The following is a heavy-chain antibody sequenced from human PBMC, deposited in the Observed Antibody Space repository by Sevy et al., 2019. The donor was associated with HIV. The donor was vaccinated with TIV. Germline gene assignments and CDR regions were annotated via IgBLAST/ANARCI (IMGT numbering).Heavy chain of an antibody. CDR2: IWYDGSNK. CDR3: AKDTRDCSGGTCYSAPLYNWFDP. V-gene: IGHV3-33*03. Sequence: GGSLRLSCVGSEFTFSYYGMHWVRQAPGKGLEWVAAIWYDGSNKYYADSVKGRFTISKDNSKNTLNLQMNSLRAEDTAVYYCAKDTRDCSGGTCYSAPLYNWFDPWGQGTLVTVSS. J-gene: IGHJ5*02. D-gene: IGHD2-15*01. CDR1: EFTFSYYG.